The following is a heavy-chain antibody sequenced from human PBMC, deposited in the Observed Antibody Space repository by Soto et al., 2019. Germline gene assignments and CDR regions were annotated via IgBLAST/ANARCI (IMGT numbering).Heavy chain of an antibody. D-gene: IGHD2-2*01. CDR3: ARDQIVVVPAATDYYYYYGMDV. CDR1: GGSISSSNW. J-gene: IGHJ6*02. CDR2: IYHSGST. V-gene: IGHV4-4*02. Sequence: LSLTCAVSGGSISSSNWWSWVRQPPGKGLEWIGEIYHSGSTNYNPSLKSRVTISVDKSKNQFSLKLSSVTAADTAVYYCARDQIVVVPAATDYYYYYGMDVWGQGTTVTVSS.